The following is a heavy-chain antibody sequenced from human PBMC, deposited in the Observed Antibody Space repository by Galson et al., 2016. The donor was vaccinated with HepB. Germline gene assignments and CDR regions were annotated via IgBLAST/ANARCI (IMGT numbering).Heavy chain of an antibody. J-gene: IGHJ4*01. Sequence: ETLSLTCAVSGASISGHYWSWIRQPPGRGLEWIGCFSSRRNFNYHPSPESRLIISGDTAKNQVSLRLSSVTAADTAVYYCAKSGSEGSTWGHGILVTVAS. CDR3: AKSGSEGST. D-gene: IGHD3-10*01. CDR1: GASISGHY. CDR2: FSSRRNF. V-gene: IGHV4-59*11.